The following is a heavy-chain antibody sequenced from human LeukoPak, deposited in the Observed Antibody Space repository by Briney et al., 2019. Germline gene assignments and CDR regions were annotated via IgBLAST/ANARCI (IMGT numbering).Heavy chain of an antibody. D-gene: IGHD5/OR15-5a*01. CDR2: ISYTGNT. V-gene: IGHV4-59*01. CDR3: ARVQKSTRSFWYFDL. CDR1: AGSISTYY. Sequence: SETLSLTCTLSAGSISTYYWGWLRQPPATGPEWIGYISYTGNTNYSPSLKTRVIISVDTSNNQFSLRLNSVTSADTAVYYCARVQKSTRSFWYFDLWGRGTLVAVSS. J-gene: IGHJ2*01.